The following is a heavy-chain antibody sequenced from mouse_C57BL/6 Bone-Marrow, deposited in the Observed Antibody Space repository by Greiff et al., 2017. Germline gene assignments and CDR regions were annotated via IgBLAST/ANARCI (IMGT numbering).Heavy chain of an antibody. D-gene: IGHD1-1*01. CDR3: TPITTVVATSYFDY. V-gene: IGHV14-4*01. Sequence: EVKVEESGAELVRPGASVKLSCTASGFNIKDDYMHWVKQRPEQGLEWIGWIDPENGDTEYASKFQGKATITADTSSNTAYLQLSSLTSEDTAVYYCTPITTVVATSYFDYWGQGTTLTVSS. CDR2: IDPENGDT. CDR1: GFNIKDDY. J-gene: IGHJ2*01.